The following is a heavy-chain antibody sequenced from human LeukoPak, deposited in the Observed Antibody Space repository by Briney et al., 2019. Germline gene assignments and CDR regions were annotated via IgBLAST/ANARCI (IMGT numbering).Heavy chain of an antibody. CDR3: ARGSDFGDY. CDR1: GGSISSYY. Sequence: SETLSLTCTVSGGSISSYYWSWIRQPPGKGLEWIGYMSYSGSTNYNPSLKSRVTMLINTSKNQFSLRLSSVTAADTAVYYCARGSDFGDYWGQGTLVTVSS. V-gene: IGHV4-59*01. CDR2: MSYSGST. J-gene: IGHJ4*02. D-gene: IGHD4-17*01.